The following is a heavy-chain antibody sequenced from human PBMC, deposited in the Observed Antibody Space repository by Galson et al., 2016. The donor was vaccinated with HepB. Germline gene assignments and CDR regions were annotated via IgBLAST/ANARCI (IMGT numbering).Heavy chain of an antibody. CDR1: GLTVSYNY. Sequence: SLRLSCAAFGLTVSYNYMSWVRQAPGKGLEWVSVIYSDGNTYYADSAKGRFTISRDNSKNTLYLQMNSLRAEDTAVYYCASGPSDKNGYYFGPTDFDCWGQGTLVTVSS. CDR2: IYSDGNT. V-gene: IGHV3-53*01. D-gene: IGHD3-22*01. CDR3: ASGPSDKNGYYFGPTDFDC. J-gene: IGHJ4*02.